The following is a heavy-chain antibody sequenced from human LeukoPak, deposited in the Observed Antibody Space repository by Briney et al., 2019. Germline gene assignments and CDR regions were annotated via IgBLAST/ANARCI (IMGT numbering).Heavy chain of an antibody. V-gene: IGHV4-61*01. CDR1: GGSLSSGSYY. CDR3: ARDLVVVAARGMDV. D-gene: IGHD2-15*01. CDR2: IYYSGST. Sequence: ETLSLTCTVSGGSLSSGSYYWSWIRQPPGKGLEWIGYIYYSGSTNYNPSLKSRVTISVDTSKNQFSLKLSSVTAADTAVYYCARDLVVVAARGMDVWGQGTTVTVSS. J-gene: IGHJ6*02.